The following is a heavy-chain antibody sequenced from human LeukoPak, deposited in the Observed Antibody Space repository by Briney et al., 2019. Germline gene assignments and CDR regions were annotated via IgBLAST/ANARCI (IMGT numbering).Heavy chain of an antibody. CDR3: ARGSNIVVVPANRPFDY. Sequence: ASVKVSCKASGYTFTGYYMHWVRQAPGQGLEWMGWINPNSGGTNYAQKFQGRVTMTRDTSISTAYMELSRLRSDDTAVYYCARGSNIVVVPANRPFDYWGQGTLVTVSS. CDR2: INPNSGGT. J-gene: IGHJ4*02. V-gene: IGHV1-2*02. D-gene: IGHD2-2*01. CDR1: GYTFTGYY.